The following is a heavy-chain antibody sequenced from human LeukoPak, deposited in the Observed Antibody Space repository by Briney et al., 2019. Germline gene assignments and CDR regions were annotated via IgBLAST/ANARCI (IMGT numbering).Heavy chain of an antibody. Sequence: ASVKASCKASGYTFTSYGISWVRQAPGQGLEWMGWISAYNGNTNYAQKLQGRVTMTTDTSTSTAYMELRSLRSDDTAVYYCAREPGPPTYYDILTGYYPYYFDYWGQGTLVTVSS. CDR1: GYTFTSYG. CDR3: AREPGPPTYYDILTGYYPYYFDY. D-gene: IGHD3-9*01. V-gene: IGHV1-18*01. J-gene: IGHJ4*02. CDR2: ISAYNGNT.